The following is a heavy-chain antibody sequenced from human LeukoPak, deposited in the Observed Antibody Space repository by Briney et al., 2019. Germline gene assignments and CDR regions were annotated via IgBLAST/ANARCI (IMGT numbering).Heavy chain of an antibody. CDR2: ISSSSSYI. Sequence: PGGSLRLSCAASGFTFSSYSMNWVRQAPGKGLEWVSSISSSSSYIYYADSVKGRFTISRDNAKNSLYLQMNSLRAKDTAVYYCARDWDGGSPNEGPMWFDPWGQGTLVTVSS. CDR1: GFTFSSYS. J-gene: IGHJ5*02. CDR3: ARDWDGGSPNEGPMWFDP. D-gene: IGHD1-26*01. V-gene: IGHV3-21*01.